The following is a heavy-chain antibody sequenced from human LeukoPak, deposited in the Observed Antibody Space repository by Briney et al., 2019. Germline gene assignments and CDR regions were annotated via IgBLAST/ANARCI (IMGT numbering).Heavy chain of an antibody. V-gene: IGHV4-39*01. Sequence: KPSETLFLTCTVSGGSLSSSSYYWGWIRQPPGKGPEWIGSIYYSGSTYYNPSLKSRVTISGDTSKNQFSLKLSSVTAADTAVYYCARTHVDTAMVTLQLYNFDYWGQGTLVTVSS. J-gene: IGHJ4*02. CDR3: ARTHVDTAMVTLQLYNFDY. CDR1: GGSLSSSSYY. D-gene: IGHD5-18*01. CDR2: IYYSGST.